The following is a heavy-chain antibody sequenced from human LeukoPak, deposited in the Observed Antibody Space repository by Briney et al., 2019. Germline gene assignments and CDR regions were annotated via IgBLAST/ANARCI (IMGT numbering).Heavy chain of an antibody. CDR1: GFTLNSYG. CDR2: ISGSDGST. J-gene: IGHJ6*02. D-gene: IGHD3-10*01. Sequence: LAGGSLRLSGAASGFTLNSYGMSWVRQAPGRGLDWVSGISGSDGSTCYADFAKGRFTISRDNSKTTLYLQMNSLRVEDTAVYYCRSEFLRDGMDVWGQGTTVTVFS. CDR3: RSEFLRDGMDV. V-gene: IGHV3-23*01.